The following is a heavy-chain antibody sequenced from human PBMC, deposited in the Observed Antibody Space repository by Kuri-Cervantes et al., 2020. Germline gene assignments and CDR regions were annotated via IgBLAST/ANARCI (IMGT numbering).Heavy chain of an antibody. Sequence: ASVKVSCKASGYTFTSYGISWVRQAPGQGLEWMGWISAYNGNTNYAQKFQGRVTMTRDTSISTAYMELSRLRSDDTAVYYCAREKRRVVGDRGTDYGGQGTLVTVSS. J-gene: IGHJ4*02. D-gene: IGHD1-26*01. CDR2: ISAYNGNT. V-gene: IGHV1-18*01. CDR1: GYTFTSYG. CDR3: AREKRRVVGDRGTDY.